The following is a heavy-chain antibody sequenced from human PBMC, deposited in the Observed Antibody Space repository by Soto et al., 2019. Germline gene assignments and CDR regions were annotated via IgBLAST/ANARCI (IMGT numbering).Heavy chain of an antibody. V-gene: IGHV1-2*02. Sequence: QVQLVQSGADVKTPGASVRVSCKASGYTFTGYYVHWVREAPGQGLEWMGWINPETGGTSYAQKFQGRVTLSRDTFINTAYLELSRLRFDDAAVYFCAIERYQVISDCMDVWGQGTPVTVSS. CDR1: GYTFTGYY. J-gene: IGHJ6*02. CDR3: AIERYQVISDCMDV. D-gene: IGHD2-2*01. CDR2: INPETGGT.